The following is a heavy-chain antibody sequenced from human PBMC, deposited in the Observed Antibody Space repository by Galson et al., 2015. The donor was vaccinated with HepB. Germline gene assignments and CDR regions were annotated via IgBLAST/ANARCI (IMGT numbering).Heavy chain of an antibody. CDR3: ARLGYSSASIDY. J-gene: IGHJ4*02. Sequence: SLRLSCAASGFTVSSNYMSWVRQAPGKGLEWVSVIYSGGSTNYADSVKGRFTISRDNSKNTRYLQMNSLRAEDTAVYYCARLGYSSASIDYWGQGTLVTVSS. D-gene: IGHD6-19*01. CDR1: GFTVSSNY. CDR2: IYSGGST. V-gene: IGHV3-66*01.